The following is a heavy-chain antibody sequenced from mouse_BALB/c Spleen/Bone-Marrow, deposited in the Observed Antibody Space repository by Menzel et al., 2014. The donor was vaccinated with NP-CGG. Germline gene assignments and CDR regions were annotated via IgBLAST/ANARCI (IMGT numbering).Heavy chain of an antibody. CDR2: IWAGGST. D-gene: IGHD1-1*01. CDR1: GFSLTSYG. J-gene: IGHJ4*01. Sequence: VQGVESGPSLVAPSQSLSITCTVSGFSLTSYGVHWVRQPPGKGLEWLGVIWAGGSTNYNSALMSRLSISKDNSKSQVFLKMNSLQTDDTAMYYCARDDPYGGYAMDYWGQGTSVTVSS. V-gene: IGHV2-9*02. CDR3: ARDDPYGGYAMDY.